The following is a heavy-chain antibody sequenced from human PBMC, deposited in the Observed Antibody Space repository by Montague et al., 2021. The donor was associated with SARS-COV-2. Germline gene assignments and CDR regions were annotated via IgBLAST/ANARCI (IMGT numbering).Heavy chain of an antibody. CDR2: INTDGTIT. CDR3: ATDRTVAPGYGFDP. CDR1: GFTFSSHW. J-gene: IGHJ5*02. D-gene: IGHD3-9*01. V-gene: IGHV3-74*01. Sequence: SLRLSCAASGFTFSSHWMHWVRQLPGKGLLWVSRINTDGTITNYADSVKGRFTISRDNAKNSMYLQMNSLRVEDTAVYYCATDRTVAPGYGFDPWSQGTLVTVSS.